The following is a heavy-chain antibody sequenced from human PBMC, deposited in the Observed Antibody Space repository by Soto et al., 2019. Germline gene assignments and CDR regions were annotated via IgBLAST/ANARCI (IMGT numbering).Heavy chain of an antibody. J-gene: IGHJ3*02. CDR3: ARDIVVVITRGNAFDI. V-gene: IGHV3-11*06. Sequence: GGSLRLSCAASGFTFSDYYMSWIRQAPGKGLEWVSYISSSSSYTNYADSVKGRFTISRDNAKNSLYLQMNSLRAEDTAVYYCARDIVVVITRGNAFDIWGQGTMVTVSS. CDR2: ISSSSSYT. D-gene: IGHD3-22*01. CDR1: GFTFSDYY.